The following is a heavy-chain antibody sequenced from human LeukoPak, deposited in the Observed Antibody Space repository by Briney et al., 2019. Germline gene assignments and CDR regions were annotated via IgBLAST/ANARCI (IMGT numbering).Heavy chain of an antibody. CDR3: ARASVEHSIVAGDYFDY. V-gene: IGHV4-38-2*01. D-gene: IGHD6-6*01. CDR1: GYSISNAHY. CDR2: ISQSGVV. J-gene: IGHJ4*02. Sequence: PSETLSLTCGVSGYSISNAHYWAWIRQPPGKGLEWVGNISQSGVVSYNPFLKSRVTISLDTSKNPFSLNLTSVTAADTAVYFCARASVEHSIVAGDYFDYWGQGTLVTVSS.